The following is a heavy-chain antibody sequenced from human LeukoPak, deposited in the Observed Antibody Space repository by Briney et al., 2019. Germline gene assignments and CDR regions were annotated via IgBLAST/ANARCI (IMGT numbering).Heavy chain of an antibody. CDR3: ATAYVGATKRESYYYYYYMDV. Sequence: GASVKVSCKVSGYTLTELSMHWVRQAPGKGLEWMGGFDPEDGETIYAQNFQGRVTMTEDTSTDTAYMELSSLRSEDTAVYYCATAYVGATKRESYYYYYYMDVWGKGTTVTVSS. V-gene: IGHV1-24*01. D-gene: IGHD1-26*01. J-gene: IGHJ6*03. CDR1: GYTLTELS. CDR2: FDPEDGET.